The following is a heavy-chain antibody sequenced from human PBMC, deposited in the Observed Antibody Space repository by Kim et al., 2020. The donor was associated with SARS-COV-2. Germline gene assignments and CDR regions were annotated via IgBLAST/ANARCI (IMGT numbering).Heavy chain of an antibody. CDR1: GFIFSSYG. Sequence: GGSLRLSCAASGFIFSSYGMVWVRQAPGKGLEWVSSIGGSVTYKYYADSLRGRFTISRDNAKNSLYLQMNSLRAEDTAVFYCARIVLTSHAFDVWGQGTMVTVSS. CDR2: IGGSVTYK. J-gene: IGHJ3*01. D-gene: IGHD3-9*01. V-gene: IGHV3-21*01. CDR3: ARIVLTSHAFDV.